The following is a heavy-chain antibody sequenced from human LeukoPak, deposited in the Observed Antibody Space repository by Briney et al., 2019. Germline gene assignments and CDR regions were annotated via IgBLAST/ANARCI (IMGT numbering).Heavy chain of an antibody. Sequence: SSETLSLTCTVSGGSISSSSYYWGWIRQPPGKGLEWIGSIYYSGSTYYNPSLKSRVTISVDTSKNQFSLKLSSVTAADTAVYYCAGDVLRYFDWLLSNDNWFDPWGQGTLVTVSS. CDR3: AGDVLRYFDWLLSNDNWFDP. V-gene: IGHV4-39*02. CDR1: GGSISSSSYY. J-gene: IGHJ5*02. D-gene: IGHD3-9*01. CDR2: IYYSGST.